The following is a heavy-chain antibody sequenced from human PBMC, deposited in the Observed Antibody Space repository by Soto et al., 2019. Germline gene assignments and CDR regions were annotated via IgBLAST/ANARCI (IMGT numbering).Heavy chain of an antibody. V-gene: IGHV2-5*02. D-gene: IGHD3-10*01. CDR2: IFWVVVE. Sequence: ESGPTLVNPTQTLALTCTFSGFSLTTRGVGVGWIRHSPGKALDWLAFIFWVVVEGYSPSLKSRLTITKDTSKNQVVLTMTNMDLLDTATYYCAHRPRGFSYYFDYWGQGTLVTVSS. CDR3: AHRPRGFSYYFDY. CDR1: GFSLTTRGVG. J-gene: IGHJ4*02.